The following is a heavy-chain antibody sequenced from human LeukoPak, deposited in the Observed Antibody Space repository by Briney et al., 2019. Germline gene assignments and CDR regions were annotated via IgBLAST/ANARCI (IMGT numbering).Heavy chain of an antibody. CDR2: MNPNSGNT. CDR1: GYTFTSYD. D-gene: IGHD2-2*02. CDR3: ARGSYCSSTSCYTDAFDI. Sequence: GASVKVSCTASGYTFTSYDINWVRQATGQGLEWMGWMNPNSGNTGYAQKFQGRATITRNTSISTAYMELSSLRSEDTAVYYCARGSYCSSTSCYTDAFDIWGQGTMVTVSS. V-gene: IGHV1-8*03. J-gene: IGHJ3*02.